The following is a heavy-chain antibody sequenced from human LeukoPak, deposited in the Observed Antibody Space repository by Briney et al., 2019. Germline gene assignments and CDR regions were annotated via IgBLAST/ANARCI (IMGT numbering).Heavy chain of an antibody. CDR3: ARSLPVPGYTGRGFDP. Sequence: GGSLRLSCAASGFTFSSYSMNWVRQAPGKGLEWVSSITSSSIHIYYADSVKGRFTISRDDAPNSLYLQITSLRAEDTAVYYCARSLPVPGYTGRGFDPWGQGTLVTVSS. J-gene: IGHJ5*02. CDR2: ITSSSIHI. D-gene: IGHD3-9*01. CDR1: GFTFSSYS. V-gene: IGHV3-21*01.